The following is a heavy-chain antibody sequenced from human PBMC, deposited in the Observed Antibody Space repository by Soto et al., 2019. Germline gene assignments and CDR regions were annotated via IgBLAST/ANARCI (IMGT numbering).Heavy chain of an antibody. CDR2: ISGSGGST. CDR3: AKDLGDKDIVVVPAAPNNYYYGMDV. Sequence: GGSLRLSCAASGFTFSSYAMSWVRQAPGKGLEWVSAISGSGGSTYYADSVKGWFTISRDNSKNTLYLQMNSLRAEDTAVYYCAKDLGDKDIVVVPAAPNNYYYGMDVWGQGTTVTVSS. CDR1: GFTFSSYA. V-gene: IGHV3-23*01. D-gene: IGHD2-2*01. J-gene: IGHJ6*02.